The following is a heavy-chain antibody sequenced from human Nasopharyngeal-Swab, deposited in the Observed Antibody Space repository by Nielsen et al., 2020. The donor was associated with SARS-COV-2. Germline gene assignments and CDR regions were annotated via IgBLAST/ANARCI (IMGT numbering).Heavy chain of an antibody. D-gene: IGHD3-3*01. CDR2: IKQDGSEK. Sequence: GESLKISCAASGFTFSSYWMSWVRQAPEKGLEWVANIKQDGSEKYYVDSVKGRFTVSRDNAKNSLYLQMNSLRAEDTAVYYRARGQRDQYYDFWSGYWPLYYFDIWGQGTLVTVSS. J-gene: IGHJ4*02. CDR3: ARGQRDQYYDFWSGYWPLYYFDI. V-gene: IGHV3-7*01. CDR1: GFTFSSYW.